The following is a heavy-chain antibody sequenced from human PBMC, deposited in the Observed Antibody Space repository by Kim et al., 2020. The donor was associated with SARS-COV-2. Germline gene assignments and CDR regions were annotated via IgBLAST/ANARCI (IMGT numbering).Heavy chain of an antibody. V-gene: IGHV4-59*01. CDR3: AREGGNCSGGSCYGGFDP. Sequence: KSRVTISVDTSKNQFSLKLSSVTAADTAVYYCAREGGNCSGGSCYGGFDPWGQGTLVTVSS. D-gene: IGHD2-15*01. J-gene: IGHJ5*02.